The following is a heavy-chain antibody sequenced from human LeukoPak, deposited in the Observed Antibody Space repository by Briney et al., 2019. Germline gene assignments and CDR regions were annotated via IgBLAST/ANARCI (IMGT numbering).Heavy chain of an antibody. V-gene: IGHV3-23*01. J-gene: IGHJ4*02. CDR1: GFPFSNYA. D-gene: IGHD2-2*01. CDR3: AKGGGYCSSTSCYALDY. Sequence: GGSLRLSCAASGFPFSNYAMSWVRQAPGKGLEWVATISGSGGSTYYADSVKGRFTISRDNSKNTPYLQMNSLRAEDTAVYYCAKGGGYCSSTSCYALDYWGQGTLVTVSS. CDR2: ISGSGGST.